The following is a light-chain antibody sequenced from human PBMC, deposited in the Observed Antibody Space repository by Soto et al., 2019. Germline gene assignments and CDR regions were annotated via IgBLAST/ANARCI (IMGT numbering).Light chain of an antibody. CDR3: SSYTSSNTLV. J-gene: IGLJ1*01. CDR1: SSDIGGYNY. V-gene: IGLV2-14*01. Sequence: HSALTQPASVSGSPGQSIPSSCTGGSSDIGGYNYVSWFQQHPGTAPKLMIYEVTNRPSGVSNRFSGSKSGSTASLTISGLQAEDEADYYCSSYTSSNTLVFGTGTKLTVL. CDR2: EVT.